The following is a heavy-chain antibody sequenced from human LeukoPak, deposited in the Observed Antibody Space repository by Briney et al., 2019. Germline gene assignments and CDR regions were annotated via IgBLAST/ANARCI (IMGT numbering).Heavy chain of an antibody. CDR1: GFTFSGSA. CDR2: INSKDNSYAT. CDR3: ARDSRYCSSTSCYHEY. D-gene: IGHD2-2*01. Sequence: GGSLRLSCAASGFTFSGSAMHWVRXASGKXLEWVGRINSKDNSYATAYAASVKGRFTISRDDSKNTAYLQMNSLKTEDTAVYYCARDSRYCSSTSCYHEYWGQGTLVTVSS. V-gene: IGHV3-73*01. J-gene: IGHJ4*02.